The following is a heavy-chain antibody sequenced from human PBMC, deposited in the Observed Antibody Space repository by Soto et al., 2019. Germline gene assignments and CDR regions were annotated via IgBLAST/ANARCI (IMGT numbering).Heavy chain of an antibody. CDR1: GFTFSSYG. J-gene: IGHJ6*03. CDR3: ARPLVPEGRGGYYYMDV. D-gene: IGHD2-2*01. V-gene: IGHV3-33*01. CDR2: IWYDGSNK. Sequence: GGSLRLSCAASGFTFSSYGMHWVRQAPGKGLEWVAVIWYDGSNKYYADSVKGRFTISRDNSKNTLYLQMNSLRAEDTAVYYCARPLVPEGRGGYYYMDVWGKGTTVTVSS.